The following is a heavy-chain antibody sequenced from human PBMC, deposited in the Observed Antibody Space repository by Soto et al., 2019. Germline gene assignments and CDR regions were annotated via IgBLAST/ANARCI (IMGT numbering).Heavy chain of an antibody. D-gene: IGHD3-22*01. V-gene: IGHV4-59*01. CDR1: GGSISSYY. Sequence: SETLSLTCTVSGGSISSYYWSWIRQPPGKGLEWIGYIYYSGSTNYNPSLKSRVTISVDTSKNQFSLKLSSVTAADTAAYYCARLPYYYDEVYFDYWGQGTLVTVSS. J-gene: IGHJ4*02. CDR2: IYYSGST. CDR3: ARLPYYYDEVYFDY.